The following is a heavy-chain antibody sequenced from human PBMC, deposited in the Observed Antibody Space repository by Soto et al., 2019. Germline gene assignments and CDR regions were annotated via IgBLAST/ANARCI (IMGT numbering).Heavy chain of an antibody. CDR1: GFSLSTGGVA. D-gene: IGHD3-9*01. CDR2: IYWNDDK. Sequence: SGPTLVNPTQTLTLTCTFSGFSLSTGGVAVGWIRQPPGKALEWLALIYWNDDKPYSPSLKTRLTVTKDTSKNQVVLTMTNVGPVDTATYYCAHKLRYLDPMDVWGQGTTVTVSS. J-gene: IGHJ6*02. V-gene: IGHV2-5*01. CDR3: AHKLRYLDPMDV.